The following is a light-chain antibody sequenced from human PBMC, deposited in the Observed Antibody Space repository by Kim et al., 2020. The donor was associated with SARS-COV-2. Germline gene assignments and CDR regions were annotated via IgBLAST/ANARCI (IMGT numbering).Light chain of an antibody. CDR2: AAS. CDR1: QSITND. J-gene: IGKJ4*01. CDR3: LQDYDYPLT. Sequence: ASVGDRLTITCRATQSITNDLAWYQQKPGKAPKLLIPAASILETGVPSRFSGSGSDTDFTLTINSLQPEDFATYYCLQDYDYPLTFGGGTKVDIK. V-gene: IGKV1-6*01.